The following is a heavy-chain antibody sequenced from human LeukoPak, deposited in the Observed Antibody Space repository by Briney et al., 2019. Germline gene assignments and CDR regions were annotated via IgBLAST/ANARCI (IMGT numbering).Heavy chain of an antibody. CDR1: GYTLTELS. CDR2: LDPEDGET. Sequence: ASVKVSCKVSGYTLTELSMHWVRQAPGKGLEWMGGLDPEDGETIYAQKFQGRVTMTEDTSTDTAYMELSSLRSEDTAVYYCATIVVVIAIQAGAFDIWGQGTMVTVSS. V-gene: IGHV1-24*01. J-gene: IGHJ3*02. D-gene: IGHD2-21*01. CDR3: ATIVVVIAIQAGAFDI.